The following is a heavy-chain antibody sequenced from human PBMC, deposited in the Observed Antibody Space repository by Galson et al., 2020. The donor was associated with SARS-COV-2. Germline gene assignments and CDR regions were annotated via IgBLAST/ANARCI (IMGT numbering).Heavy chain of an antibody. J-gene: IGHJ4*02. CDR3: AKVEDFWSGYYDY. Sequence: GGSLRLSCAASGFTFSSYGMHWVRQAPGKGLEWVAFIRYDGSNKYYADSVKGRFTISRDNSKNTLYLQMNSLRAEDTAVYYCAKVEDFWSGYYDYWGQGTLVTVSS. CDR1: GFTFSSYG. D-gene: IGHD3-3*01. V-gene: IGHV3-30*02. CDR2: IRYDGSNK.